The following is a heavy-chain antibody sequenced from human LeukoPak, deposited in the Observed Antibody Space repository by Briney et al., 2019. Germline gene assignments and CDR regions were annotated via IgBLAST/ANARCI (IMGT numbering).Heavy chain of an antibody. CDR1: GFTFSNYW. V-gene: IGHV3-7*01. J-gene: IGHJ4*02. CDR2: IKQDGSEK. Sequence: PGGSLRLSCAASGFTFSNYWMSWVRQGPGKGLEWVANIKQDGSEKYYVDSVKGRFTISRDNAKNSLYLQLNSLRAEDTAVYYCASGQTTILFDYWGQGTLVTVSS. D-gene: IGHD4-11*01. CDR3: ASGQTTILFDY.